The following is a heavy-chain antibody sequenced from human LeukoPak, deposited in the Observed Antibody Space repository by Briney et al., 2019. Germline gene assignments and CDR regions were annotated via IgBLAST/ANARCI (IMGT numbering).Heavy chain of an antibody. CDR1: GFTFSRYW. D-gene: IGHD4-23*01. V-gene: IGHV3-74*01. CDR2: INGDGSST. Sequence: GGSLRLPCAASGFTFSRYWMHWVRQAPGKGLVWVSRINGDGSSTSYADSVKGRFTISRDNAKNTLYLQMNSLRAEDTAVYYCARGAYGGNFFGYWGQGTLVTVSS. J-gene: IGHJ4*02. CDR3: ARGAYGGNFFGY.